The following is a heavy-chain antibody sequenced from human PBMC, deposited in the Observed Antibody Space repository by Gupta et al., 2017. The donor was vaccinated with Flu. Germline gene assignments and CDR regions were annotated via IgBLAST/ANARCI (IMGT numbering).Heavy chain of an antibody. V-gene: IGHV6-1*01. CDR1: NSAT. Sequence: NSATWSWIRQSPSRGLEWLGRTYYRSKWYNDYALSVKTRITFNADTSANHLSLHLNSVTPEDTAVYYCARGRDGFNHFDLWGQGTLVTVSS. CDR3: ARGRDGFNHFDL. CDR2: TYYRSKWYN. D-gene: IGHD5-12*01. J-gene: IGHJ4*02.